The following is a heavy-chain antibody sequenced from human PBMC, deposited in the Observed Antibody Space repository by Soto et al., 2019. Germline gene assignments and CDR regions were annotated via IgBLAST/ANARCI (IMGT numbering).Heavy chain of an antibody. Sequence: SETLSLTCSVSGGSIGRYYWSWIRQSPGKGLEWIGFIYDSENTNYNPSLKSRVTISGDTSKNQLSLTLSSVTAADTAIYYCARHEKGSSFDHWGQGARVTVSS. CDR1: GGSIGRYY. D-gene: IGHD6-6*01. CDR2: IYDSENT. J-gene: IGHJ4*02. CDR3: ARHEKGSSFDH. V-gene: IGHV4-59*08.